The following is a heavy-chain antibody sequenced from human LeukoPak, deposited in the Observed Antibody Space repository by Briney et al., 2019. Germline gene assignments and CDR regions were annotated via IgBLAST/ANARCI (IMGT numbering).Heavy chain of an antibody. J-gene: IGHJ3*02. CDR1: GGSISSGGYY. Sequence: SETLSLTCTVSGGSISSGGYYWIWIRQHPGKGLEWIGYIYYSGSTYYNPSLKSRVTISVDTSKNQFSLKLSSVTAADTAVYYCASSYYYDSSGSGAFDIWGQGTMVTVSS. CDR3: ASSYYYDSSGSGAFDI. V-gene: IGHV4-31*03. CDR2: IYYSGST. D-gene: IGHD3-22*01.